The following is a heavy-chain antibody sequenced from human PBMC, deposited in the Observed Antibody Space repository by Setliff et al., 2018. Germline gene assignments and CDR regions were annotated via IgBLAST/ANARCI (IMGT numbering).Heavy chain of an antibody. D-gene: IGHD3-3*01. J-gene: IGHJ4*02. V-gene: IGHV3-11*01. CDR3: ANYEQRPRNLDY. CDR2: ISGDGITI. Sequence: GGSLRLSCAASGFSFSYYYMSWVRQAPGKGLEWLSKISGDGITIYYADSVRGRFTISRDNAKDSLYLQMNSLRAEDTALYYCANYEQRPRNLDYWGQGTLVTVSS. CDR1: GFSFSYYY.